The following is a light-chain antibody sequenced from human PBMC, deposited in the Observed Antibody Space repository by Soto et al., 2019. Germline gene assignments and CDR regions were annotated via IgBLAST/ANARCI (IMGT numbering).Light chain of an antibody. V-gene: IGLV2-14*01. CDR1: VSDVGGYTY. CDR3: SSYTSSSTYV. CDR2: EVS. J-gene: IGLJ1*01. Sequence: QSALTQPASVSGCPGQSITISCTGTVSDVGGYTYVSWYQQCPGRVPKLMIYEVSYRPSGVSNRFSGSKSGNTASLTISGLQAEDEADYYCSSYTSSSTYVFGTGTKVTVL.